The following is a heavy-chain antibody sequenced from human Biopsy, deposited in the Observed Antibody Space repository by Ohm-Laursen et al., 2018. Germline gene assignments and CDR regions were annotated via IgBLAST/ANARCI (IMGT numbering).Heavy chain of an antibody. V-gene: IGHV4-59*04. CDR1: GGPIDSYY. J-gene: IGHJ4*02. CDR2: IRNT. D-gene: IGHD4/OR15-4a*01. Sequence: SDTLSLTWPVSGGPIDSYYWSWIRQPPGKGLEWIGTIRNTYFRTSLKSRVTMSVDTSKNQFSLKLSSVTAADTGVYYCAQTRNDYGGFYFDYWGRGTLVTVSS. CDR3: AQTRNDYGGFYFDY.